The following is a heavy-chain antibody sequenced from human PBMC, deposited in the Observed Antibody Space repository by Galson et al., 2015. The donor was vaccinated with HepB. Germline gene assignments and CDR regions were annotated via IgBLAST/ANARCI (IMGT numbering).Heavy chain of an antibody. J-gene: IGHJ6*03. CDR3: ARYYGSGDYYFYYMDV. D-gene: IGHD3-10*01. CDR1: GGTFSNSG. CDR2: IIPIISMT. Sequence: SVKVSCKASGGTFSNSGFTWVRQAPGQGLEWMGGIIPIISMTKYAQRFQGRVTITEDNSTDTAYMELSSLRFEDTAVYYCARYYGSGDYYFYYMDVWGKGTTVTVSS. V-gene: IGHV1-69*10.